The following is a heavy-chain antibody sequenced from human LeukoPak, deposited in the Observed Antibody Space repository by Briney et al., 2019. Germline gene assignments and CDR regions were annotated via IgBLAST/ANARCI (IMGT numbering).Heavy chain of an antibody. CDR3: ARDAYSSSSFDY. V-gene: IGHV3-21*01. Sequence: GGSLRLSCAVSGFIFSSYTMNWVRQAPGKGLEWVSSITSSGNYIYYADSVKGRFTISRDNAKNSLYLQMNSLRAEDTAVYYCARDAYSSSSFDYWGQGTLVTVSS. J-gene: IGHJ4*02. D-gene: IGHD6-19*01. CDR1: GFIFSSYT. CDR2: ITSSGNYI.